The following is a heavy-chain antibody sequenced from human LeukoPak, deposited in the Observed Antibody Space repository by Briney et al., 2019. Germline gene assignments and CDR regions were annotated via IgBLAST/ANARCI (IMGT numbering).Heavy chain of an antibody. D-gene: IGHD3-10*01. CDR2: ISHDGSDS. Sequence: GGSLRLSCAASGFTFSSYGMHWVRQAPGKGLEWVAVISHDGSDSHYADSVKGRFTISRDNSKNTVYLQMSSLRPEDTAVYFCAKELYFGSGSYPDYWGPGTLVRVPS. J-gene: IGHJ4*02. CDR3: AKELYFGSGSYPDY. V-gene: IGHV3-30*18. CDR1: GFTFSSYG.